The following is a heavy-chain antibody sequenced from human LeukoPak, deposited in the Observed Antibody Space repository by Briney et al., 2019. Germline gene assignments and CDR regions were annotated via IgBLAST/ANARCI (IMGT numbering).Heavy chain of an antibody. CDR1: GGTFSSYA. CDR3: ARGDPHPPGNH. CDR2: INAGNGNT. Sequence: ASVTVSCKASGGTFSSYAISWVRQAPGQGLEWMGWINAGNGNTKYSQKFQGRVTITRDTSASTAYMELSSLRSEDTAVYYCARGDPHPPGNHWGQGTLVTVSS. V-gene: IGHV1-3*01. J-gene: IGHJ4*02.